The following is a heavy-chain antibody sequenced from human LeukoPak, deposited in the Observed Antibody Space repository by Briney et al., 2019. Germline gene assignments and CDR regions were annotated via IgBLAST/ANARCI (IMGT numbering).Heavy chain of an antibody. CDR3: ARANIVLMVYGNYSDY. CDR1: GYTFIRNG. V-gene: IGHV1-18*01. Sequence: ASVKVSCKASGYTFIRNGISWVRQAPGQGLEWMGWISPYNENRKYLQKLQGRVTMTTDTSTSTAYMELRSLRSDDTAVYYCARANIVLMVYGNYSDYWGQGTLVTVSS. CDR2: ISPYNENR. D-gene: IGHD2-8*01. J-gene: IGHJ4*02.